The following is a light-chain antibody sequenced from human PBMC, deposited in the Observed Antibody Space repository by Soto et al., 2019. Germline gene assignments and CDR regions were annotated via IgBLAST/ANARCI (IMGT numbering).Light chain of an antibody. CDR2: STN. CDR1: SGSVSTSYY. V-gene: IGLV8-61*01. J-gene: IGLJ3*02. Sequence: QAVVTQEPSFSVSPGRTVTLTCGLSSGSVSTSYYPSWYHQTPGQAPRTLIYSTNTRSSGVPDRFSGSILGNKAALTITGAQADDESYYYCVLYMGSGIWVFGVGTKLTVL. CDR3: VLYMGSGIWV.